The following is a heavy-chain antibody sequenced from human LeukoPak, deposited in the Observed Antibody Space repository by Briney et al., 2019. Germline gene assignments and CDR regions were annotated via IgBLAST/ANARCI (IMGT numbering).Heavy chain of an antibody. V-gene: IGHV1-18*01. CDR2: ISAYNGNT. Sequence: ASVKVSCKASGYTFTSYGISWVRQAPGQGLEWMGWISAYNGNTNYAQKLQGRVTMTTDTSTSTAYMELRSLRSDDTAVYYCARDWYYDFWSGQRATDYYYGMDVWGQGTTVTVSS. D-gene: IGHD3-3*01. CDR3: ARDWYYDFWSGQRATDYYYGMDV. J-gene: IGHJ6*02. CDR1: GYTFTSYG.